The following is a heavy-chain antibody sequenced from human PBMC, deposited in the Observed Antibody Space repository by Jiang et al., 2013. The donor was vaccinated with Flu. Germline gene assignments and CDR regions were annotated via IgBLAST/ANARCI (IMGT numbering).Heavy chain of an antibody. V-gene: IGHV3-23*01. CDR1: GFTFSTYG. J-gene: IGHJ4*02. Sequence: QLLESGGGLVQPGGSLRLSCAASGFTFSTYGMTWVRQAPGKGLEWVSAIGGGGLNTFYADSVKGRSTISRDNSKNTLYLQMNSLRAEDTAVYYCAKGPGPAVTANRHFDYWGQGTLVTVSS. D-gene: IGHD2-21*02. CDR2: IGGGGLNT. CDR3: AKGPGPAVTANRHFDY.